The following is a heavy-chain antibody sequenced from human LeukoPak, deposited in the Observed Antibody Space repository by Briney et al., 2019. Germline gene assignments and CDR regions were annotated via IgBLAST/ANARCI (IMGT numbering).Heavy chain of an antibody. J-gene: IGHJ5*02. CDR2: ISGSGGGT. D-gene: IGHD5-24*01. CDR1: GFSFSTYA. V-gene: IGHV3-23*01. Sequence: GGSLRLSCAASGFSFSTYAMSWVRQAPGKGLEWVSLISGSGGGTHYADSVKGRFTISRDNSNNMVFLQMDTLRGDDTAVYFCARFPNEDGYHIHFDPWGQGAPVTVSS. CDR3: ARFPNEDGYHIHFDP.